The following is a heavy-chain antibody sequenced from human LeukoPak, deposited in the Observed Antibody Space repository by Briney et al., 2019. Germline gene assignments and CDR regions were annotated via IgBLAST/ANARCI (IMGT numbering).Heavy chain of an antibody. V-gene: IGHV3-21*01. Sequence: GGSLRLSCAASGFTFSSYSMNWVRQAPGKGLEWVSSISTSSIYIYYADSVKGRFTISRDNAKNSLYLQMNSLRAEDTAVYYCAKDLTTVTSQGDYWGQGTLVTVSS. CDR3: AKDLTTVTSQGDY. D-gene: IGHD4-17*01. CDR1: GFTFSSYS. J-gene: IGHJ4*02. CDR2: ISTSSIYI.